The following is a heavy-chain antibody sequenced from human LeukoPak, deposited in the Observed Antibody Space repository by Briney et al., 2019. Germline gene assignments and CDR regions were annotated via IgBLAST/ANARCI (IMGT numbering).Heavy chain of an antibody. V-gene: IGHV5-51*01. J-gene: IGHJ4*02. D-gene: IGHD1-26*01. CDR3: ARRRCGSYIDY. CDR2: IFPSDSDT. Sequence: KPGESLKISCKGSGYSFPSYWIGRVRQMPRKGLEWMGIIFPSDSDTRYSPSFQGQVTISVDKSISTAYLQWSSLKALDTAMYYCARRRCGSYIDYWGQGTLVTVSS. CDR1: GYSFPSYW.